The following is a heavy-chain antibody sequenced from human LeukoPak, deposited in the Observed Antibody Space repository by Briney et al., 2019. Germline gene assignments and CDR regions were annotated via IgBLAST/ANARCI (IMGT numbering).Heavy chain of an antibody. J-gene: IGHJ6*02. CDR2: MNPNSGNT. V-gene: IGHV1-8*01. CDR3: ARGGCCSSTSCYCHYGMDV. CDR1: GYTFTSYD. D-gene: IGHD2-2*01. Sequence: GASVKVSCKASGYTFTSYDINWVRQATGQGLEWMGWMNPNSGNTGYAQKFQGRVTMTRNISISTAYMELSSLRSEDTAVYYCARGGCCSSTSCYCHYGMDVWGQGTTVTVSS.